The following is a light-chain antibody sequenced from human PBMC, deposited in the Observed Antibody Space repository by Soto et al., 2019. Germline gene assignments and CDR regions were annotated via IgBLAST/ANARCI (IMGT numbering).Light chain of an antibody. CDR1: QSIGNW. V-gene: IGKV1-12*01. J-gene: IGKJ5*01. CDR2: AAS. CDR3: QQAKIFPLT. Sequence: DIQMTQSPSSVSASGGDRVTITCRASQSIGNWLAWYQQKPGKAPKLLIYAASTLQGGVPSRFSGSGSGTEFTLTISSLQPDDFATYYYQQAKIFPLTFGQGTRLEFK.